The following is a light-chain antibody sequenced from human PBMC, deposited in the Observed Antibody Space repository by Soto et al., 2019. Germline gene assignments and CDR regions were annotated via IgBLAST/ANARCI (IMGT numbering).Light chain of an antibody. J-gene: IGLJ1*01. Sequence: QSVLTQPASVSGSPGQAITISCSGTSSDVGAFNYVSWYQQHPGKAPKLMIYDVSNRPSGAANRSSGPKSGNTASLTISGLRAEDVADYYCNSYACNNTYMFGTGTKVTV. CDR3: NSYACNNTYM. CDR2: DVS. V-gene: IGLV2-14*03. CDR1: SSDVGAFNY.